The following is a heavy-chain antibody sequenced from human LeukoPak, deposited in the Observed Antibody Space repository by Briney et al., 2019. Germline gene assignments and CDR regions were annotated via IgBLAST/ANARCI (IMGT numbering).Heavy chain of an antibody. J-gene: IGHJ4*02. CDR1: GNSISNYY. CDR3: ASLYSGSYYALDY. D-gene: IGHD1-26*01. V-gene: IGHV4-34*01. CDR2: INHSGST. Sequence: PSETLSLTCTVSGNSISNYYWSWIRQPPGKGLEWIGEINHSGSTNYNPSLESRVTISVDTSKNQFSLKLSSVTAADTAVYYCASLYSGSYYALDYWGQGTLVTVSS.